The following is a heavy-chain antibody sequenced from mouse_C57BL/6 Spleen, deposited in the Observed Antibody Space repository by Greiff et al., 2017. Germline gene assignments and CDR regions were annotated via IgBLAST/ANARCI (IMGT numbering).Heavy chain of an antibody. J-gene: IGHJ1*03. CDR1: GYTFTGYW. D-gene: IGHD2-1*01. CDR3: AGGGADGNDWYLDD. CDR2: ILPGSGST. Sequence: QVQLQQSGAELMKPGASVKLSCKATGYTFTGYWIEWVKQRPGHGLEWIGEILPGSGSTNYNEKFKGKATFTADTSSDTAYMELSSLTTEESAVYYCAGGGADGNDWYLDDWGTGTPVTVSS. V-gene: IGHV1-9*01.